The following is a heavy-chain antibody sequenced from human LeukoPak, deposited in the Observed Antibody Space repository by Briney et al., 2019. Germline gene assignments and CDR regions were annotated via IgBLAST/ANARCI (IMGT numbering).Heavy chain of an antibody. CDR3: AIDIELST. CDR2: ISFSGDNT. V-gene: IGHV3-23*01. Sequence: QSGGSLRLSCVASGFTFRDSAMSWVHQAPGKGLEWVSLISFSGDNTYYTDSVKGRFTISRDNSKDTLYLQMNSLRVEDTAIYYCAIDIELSTWGLGTMVTVSS. D-gene: IGHD3-16*02. CDR1: GFTFRDSA. J-gene: IGHJ3*01.